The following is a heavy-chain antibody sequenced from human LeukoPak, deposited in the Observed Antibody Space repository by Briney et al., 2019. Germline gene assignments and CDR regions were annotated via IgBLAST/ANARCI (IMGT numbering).Heavy chain of an antibody. CDR2: FDPRDGEA. J-gene: IGHJ4*02. CDR1: GFTLTELY. Sequence: GASVKVSCKVSGFTLTELYMHWVRQAPGKGLEWMGGFDPRDGEAIYGQNFQRRVTMTEDTSTHTAYMELSRLRSEDTAMYYCATTFYGDYHWGQGTQVTVSP. V-gene: IGHV1-24*01. CDR3: ATTFYGDYH. D-gene: IGHD4-17*01.